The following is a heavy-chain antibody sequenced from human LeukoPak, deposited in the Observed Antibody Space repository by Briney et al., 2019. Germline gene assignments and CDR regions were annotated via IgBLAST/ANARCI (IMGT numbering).Heavy chain of an antibody. CDR2: INPSGGST. V-gene: IGHV1-46*01. D-gene: IGHD5-24*01. J-gene: IGHJ4*02. CDR3: ARAVGGGDGYNPFDY. CDR1: GYTFTSYY. Sequence: ASVKVSCKASGYTFTSYYMHWVRQAPGQGLEWMGLINPSGGSTSYAQKFQGRVTMTRDTSTSTVYMELSSLRSKDIAVYYCARAVGGGDGYNPFDYWGQGTLVTVSS.